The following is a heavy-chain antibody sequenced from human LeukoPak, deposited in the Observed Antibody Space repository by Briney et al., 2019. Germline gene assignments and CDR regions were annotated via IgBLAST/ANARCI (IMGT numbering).Heavy chain of an antibody. CDR3: ARDNYGGNPL. CDR2: INHSGST. Sequence: KSSETLSLTCTVSGGSISSYYWSWIRQPPGKGLEWIGEINHSGSTNYNPSLKSRVTISVDTSKNQFSLKLSSVTAADTAVYYCARDNYGGNPLWGQGTMVTVSS. D-gene: IGHD4-23*01. J-gene: IGHJ3*01. CDR1: GGSISSYY. V-gene: IGHV4-34*01.